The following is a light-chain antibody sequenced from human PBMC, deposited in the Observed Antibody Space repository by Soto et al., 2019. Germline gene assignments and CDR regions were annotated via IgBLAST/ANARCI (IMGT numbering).Light chain of an antibody. J-gene: IGKJ2*01. Sequence: EMVLTQSPGTLSLSPGERATLYCRASQSISDFIAWHQQKPGQAPRLLISGASNRATGIPDRFSGSGSGTEFNLTISRLEPEDFAVYYCQQYDNSPLIYTFGQGTKLEIK. CDR2: GAS. V-gene: IGKV3-20*01. CDR1: QSISDF. CDR3: QQYDNSPLIYT.